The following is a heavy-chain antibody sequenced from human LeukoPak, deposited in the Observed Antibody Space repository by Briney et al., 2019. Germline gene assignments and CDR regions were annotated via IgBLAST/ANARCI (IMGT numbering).Heavy chain of an antibody. CDR3: AKNLLGSGAYSWYFDL. Sequence: GGSLRLSCAAFGFTFSSHGMSWVRQTPGKGLEWVSSISTSGDGTVYADSVKGRVTISRDNSKNTLYLQMDSLRAEDTAVYSCAKNLLGSGAYSWYFDLWGRGTLVTVSS. J-gene: IGHJ2*01. D-gene: IGHD1-26*01. CDR2: ISTSGDGT. CDR1: GFTFSSHG. V-gene: IGHV3-23*01.